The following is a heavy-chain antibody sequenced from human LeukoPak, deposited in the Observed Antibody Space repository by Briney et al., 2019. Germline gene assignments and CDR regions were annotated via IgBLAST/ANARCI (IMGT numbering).Heavy chain of an antibody. CDR2: IFPNGST. Sequence: SETLSLTCSVSGGPINFYWSWIRQAPGKGLGWIECIFPNGSTSYNSPLKSRVTISLDTSKKQVSLMLKPVTAADTAVYYCARDVRRALRFNNFYPHFGMDVWGKGTTVIVST. CDR1: GGPINFY. V-gene: IGHV4-59*01. D-gene: IGHD3-3*01. J-gene: IGHJ6*04. CDR3: ARDVRRALRFNNFYPHFGMDV.